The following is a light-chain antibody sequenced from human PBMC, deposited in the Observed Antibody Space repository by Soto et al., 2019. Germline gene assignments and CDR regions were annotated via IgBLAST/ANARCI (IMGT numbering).Light chain of an antibody. CDR3: CSYAGSSTLDV. CDR1: SSDVGNYDL. Sequence: QSVLTQPASVSGSPGQSITISCTGTSSDVGNYDLVSWYQRHPGKAPKLMIFEVTKRPSGVSDRFSGSKSGNTASLTVSGLQAEDEADYYCCSYAGSSTLDVFGTGTKLTVL. CDR2: EVT. V-gene: IGLV2-23*02. J-gene: IGLJ1*01.